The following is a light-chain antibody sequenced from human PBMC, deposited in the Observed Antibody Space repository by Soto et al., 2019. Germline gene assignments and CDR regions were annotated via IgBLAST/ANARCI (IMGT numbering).Light chain of an antibody. J-gene: IGLJ2*01. CDR2: EVN. Sequence: QSALTQPASVSGSPGQSITISCTGTSSDIGGYDFVSWYQQHPGKAPKLVMSEVNNRPSGVSRRFSGSKSGNTASLTISGLKAEDEADYYCCSYTTTNTVVFGGGTKLTVL. V-gene: IGLV2-14*01. CDR3: CSYTTTNTVV. CDR1: SSDIGGYDF.